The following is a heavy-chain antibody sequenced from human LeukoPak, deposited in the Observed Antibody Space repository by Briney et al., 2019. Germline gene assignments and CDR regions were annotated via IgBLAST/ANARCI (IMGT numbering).Heavy chain of an antibody. D-gene: IGHD4-17*01. CDR3: ARDHGPGAPDAFDI. CDR2: LNTDGSST. Sequence: PGGSLRLSCAASGFTFSSYWMHWVRQAPGKGLVWVSRLNTDGSSTNYADSVKRRFTISRDNAKNTGYLQMSSLRVEDTAVYYCARDHGPGAPDAFDIWGQGTTVTVSS. CDR1: GFTFSSYW. J-gene: IGHJ3*02. V-gene: IGHV3-74*01.